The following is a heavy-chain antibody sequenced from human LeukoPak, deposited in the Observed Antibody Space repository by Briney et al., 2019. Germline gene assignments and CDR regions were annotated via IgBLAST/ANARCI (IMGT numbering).Heavy chain of an antibody. D-gene: IGHD6-19*01. Sequence: SETLSFTCTVSGGSISSYYWSWIAQPPGKGRKWFGYIYYSGSTNYNPSLKSRVTISVDTSKNQFSLKLSSVTAADTAVYYCVRVSGDSSGWYEVDVWGQGTTVTVSS. CDR3: VRVSGDSSGWYEVDV. V-gene: IGHV4-59*01. CDR2: IYYSGST. CDR1: GGSISSYY. J-gene: IGHJ6*02.